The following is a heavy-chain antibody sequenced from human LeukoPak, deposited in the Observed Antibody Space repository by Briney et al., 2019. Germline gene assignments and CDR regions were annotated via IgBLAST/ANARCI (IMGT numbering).Heavy chain of an antibody. V-gene: IGHV3-66*01. CDR1: GFTFSSYS. Sequence: GGSLRLSCAASGFTFSSYSMNWVRQAPGKGLEWVSVIYSGGTTYYADSVKGRCTISRDNSKNTLYLQMNSLRAEDTAVYYCARDQDSGYGDAFDIWGQGTMVTVSS. J-gene: IGHJ3*02. CDR3: ARDQDSGYGDAFDI. CDR2: IYSGGTT. D-gene: IGHD5-12*01.